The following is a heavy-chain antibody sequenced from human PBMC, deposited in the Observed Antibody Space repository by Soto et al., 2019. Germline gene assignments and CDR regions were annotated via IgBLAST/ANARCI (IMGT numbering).Heavy chain of an antibody. V-gene: IGHV1-46*01. Sequence: ASVKVSCKASGYSFTRYYIHWVRQAPGQGLEWMGVINSRGGSTTYAQKFQGRVTMTRDTSTNTVYMELSSPRSEDTAVYYCARESTDYYNGMDVWGQGTTVTVSS. CDR2: INSRGGST. CDR3: ARESTDYYNGMDV. CDR1: GYSFTRYY. J-gene: IGHJ6*01.